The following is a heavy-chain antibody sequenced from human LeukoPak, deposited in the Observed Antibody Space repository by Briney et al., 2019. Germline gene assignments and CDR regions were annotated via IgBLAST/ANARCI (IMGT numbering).Heavy chain of an antibody. CDR2: ISGSGGST. J-gene: IGHJ4*02. CDR3: SGHGSSSY. D-gene: IGHD6-13*01. V-gene: IGHV3-23*01. CDR1: GFTFSSYA. Sequence: GGSLRLSCAASGFTFSSYAMSWVRQAPGKGLEWVSAISGSGGSTYYADSVKGRFTISRDNSKNTLYLQMNSLRADDTALYYASGHGSSSYWGQGTLVTVSS.